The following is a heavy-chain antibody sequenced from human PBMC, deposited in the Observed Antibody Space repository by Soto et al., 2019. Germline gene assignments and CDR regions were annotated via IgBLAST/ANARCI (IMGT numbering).Heavy chain of an antibody. CDR2: IYYSGST. Sequence: QLQLQESVPGLVKPSETLSLTCTVSGGSISSSSYYWGWIRQPPGKGLEWIGSIYYSGSTYYNPSLKSRVTISVDKSKNHSSLKLSSVTAADTAVYYCARHNCSGGSCHPNFVYYYYMDVWGKGTKVTVSS. CDR1: GGSISSSSYY. V-gene: IGHV4-39*01. CDR3: ARHNCSGGSCHPNFVYYYYMDV. J-gene: IGHJ6*03. D-gene: IGHD2-15*01.